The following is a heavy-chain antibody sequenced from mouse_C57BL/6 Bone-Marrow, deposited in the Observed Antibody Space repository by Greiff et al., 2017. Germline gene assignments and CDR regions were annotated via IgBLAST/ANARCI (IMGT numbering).Heavy chain of an antibody. V-gene: IGHV1-54*01. CDR1: GYAFTNYL. J-gene: IGHJ3*01. CDR3: ARDDYDGFDY. CDR2: INPGSGGT. Sequence: QVQLQQSVAELVRPGTSVKVSCKASGYAFTNYLIEWVKQRPGQGLEWIGVINPGSGGTNYNQKFKGKATLTADTSSSTAYMQLSSLTSEDSAVYFCARDDYDGFDYWGQGTLVTVSA. D-gene: IGHD2-4*01.